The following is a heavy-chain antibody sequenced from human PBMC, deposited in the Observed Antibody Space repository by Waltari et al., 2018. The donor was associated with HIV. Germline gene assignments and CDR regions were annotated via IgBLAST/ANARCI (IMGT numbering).Heavy chain of an antibody. J-gene: IGHJ4*02. Sequence: EVQLVESGGGLVQPGGSLRLSCAASGFTRSDHYMDWVRQAPGNGLEWVGRSRSNANGYTTEYAASVEGRFSISRDEASNSAYLQMNSLKTEDTAVYFCGRGAAGSVSDYWGPGTLVTVSS. CDR2: SRSNANGYTT. CDR1: GFTRSDHY. D-gene: IGHD2-15*01. V-gene: IGHV3-72*01. CDR3: GRGAAGSVSDY.